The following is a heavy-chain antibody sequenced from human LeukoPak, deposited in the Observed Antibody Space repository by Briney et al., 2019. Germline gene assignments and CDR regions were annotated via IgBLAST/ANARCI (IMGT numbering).Heavy chain of an antibody. D-gene: IGHD4-17*01. CDR3: ARATYMTTVTAFPYFDY. J-gene: IGHJ4*02. Sequence: PSGTLSLTCAVSGASVSSHNWWMWVRQPPGKGLEWIGESFHSGSTNYNPSLKSRVTISVDKSKNQFSLKLNSVTAADTAVYYCARATYMTTVTAFPYFDYWGQGTLVTVSS. CDR2: SFHSGST. V-gene: IGHV4-4*02. CDR1: GASVSSHNW.